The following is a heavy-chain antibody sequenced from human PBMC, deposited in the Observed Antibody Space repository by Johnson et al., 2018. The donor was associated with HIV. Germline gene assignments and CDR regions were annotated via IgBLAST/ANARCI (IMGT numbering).Heavy chain of an antibody. Sequence: QVQLVESGGGLVQPGGSLRLSCAASGFTVSSNYMSWVRQAPGKGLEWVAVISYDGSNKYYADSMKGRFTISRDKSKNTLYLQMSSLRPEDTAVYYCAKIGQWRERLDAFDVWGQGTMVTVSS. CDR1: GFTVSSNY. CDR3: AKIGQWRERLDAFDV. D-gene: IGHD6-19*01. J-gene: IGHJ3*01. CDR2: ISYDGSNK. V-gene: IGHV3-30*18.